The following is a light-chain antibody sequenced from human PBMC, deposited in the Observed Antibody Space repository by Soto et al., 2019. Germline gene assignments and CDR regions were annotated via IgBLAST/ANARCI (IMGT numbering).Light chain of an antibody. V-gene: IGKV3-15*01. CDR2: GAS. CDR3: QQYNYWPRT. Sequence: DIVMTQSPVTLSVSPGERATLSCRASQSVSSNLAWYQQKPGQAPRLLIYGASTRATGIPARFSGSGSGTEFTLTISSLQSEDFAVYYCQQYNYWPRTFGQGTKVEIK. J-gene: IGKJ1*01. CDR1: QSVSSN.